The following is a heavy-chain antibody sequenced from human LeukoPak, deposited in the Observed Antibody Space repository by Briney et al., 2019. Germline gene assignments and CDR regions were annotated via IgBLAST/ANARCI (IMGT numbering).Heavy chain of an antibody. CDR1: GGTFSSYA. J-gene: IGHJ4*02. CDR3: ARSNIAARLLYYYFDY. V-gene: IGHV1-69*13. D-gene: IGHD6-6*01. Sequence: AVKVSCKASGGTFSSYAISWVRQAPGQGLEWMGGIIPIFGTANYAQKFQGRVTITADESTSTAYMELSSLRSEDTAVYYCARSNIAARLLYYYFDYWGQGTLVTVSS. CDR2: IIPIFGTA.